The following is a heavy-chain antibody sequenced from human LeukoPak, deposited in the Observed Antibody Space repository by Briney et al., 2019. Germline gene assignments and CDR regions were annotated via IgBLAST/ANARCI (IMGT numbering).Heavy chain of an antibody. J-gene: IGHJ6*03. CDR1: GFTFSSYW. V-gene: IGHV3-7*01. Sequence: GGSLRLSCAAYGFTFSSYWMSWVRQAPGKGLEWVANIKQDGSEKYYVDSVKGRFTISRDNAKNSLYLQMNGLRAEDTAVYYYARGEYSSSWDGIYYMDVWGKGTTVTVSS. CDR3: ARGEYSSSWDGIYYMDV. D-gene: IGHD6-13*01. CDR2: IKQDGSEK.